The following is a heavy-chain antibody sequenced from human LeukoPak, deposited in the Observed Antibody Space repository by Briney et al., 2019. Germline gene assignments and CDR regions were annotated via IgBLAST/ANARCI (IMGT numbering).Heavy chain of an antibody. V-gene: IGHV1-8*02. J-gene: IGHJ5*02. D-gene: IGHD2-21*02. Sequence: ASVKVSCMAFGYIFTSYDINWVRQASGQGLEWIGWMSPKTGDRGYALKFQGRVTMTSDTFEGTVYMELHSLTSDVTAVYYCARTPPKGDIDTWGQGTMVTVSS. CDR2: MSPKTGDR. CDR1: GYIFTSYD. CDR3: ARTPPKGDIDT.